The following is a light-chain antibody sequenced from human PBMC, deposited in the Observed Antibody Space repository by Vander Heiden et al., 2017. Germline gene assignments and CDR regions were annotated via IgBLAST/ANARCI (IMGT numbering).Light chain of an antibody. CDR2: WAS. Sequence: DIVMTQSPDSLAVSLGERATINCKSSQSVLYSSNNKNYLAWYQQKPGQPPELLIYWASTRESGVPDRFSGSGSGTDFTLTISSLQAEGGAVYYCQQYYSTPYTFGQGTKLQIK. CDR3: QQYYSTPYT. J-gene: IGKJ2*01. CDR1: QSVLYSSNNKNY. V-gene: IGKV4-1*01.